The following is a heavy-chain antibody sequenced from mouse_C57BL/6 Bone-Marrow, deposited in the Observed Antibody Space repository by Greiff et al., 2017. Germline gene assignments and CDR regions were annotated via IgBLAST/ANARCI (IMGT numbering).Heavy chain of an antibody. D-gene: IGHD2-3*01. CDR1: GYTFTSYW. V-gene: IGHV1-61*01. J-gene: IGHJ4*01. Sequence: QVQLQQPGAELVRPGSSVKLSCKASGYTFTSYWMAWVKQRPGQGLEWIGNIYPSDSETHYNQKFKDKATLTVDKSSSTAYIQLSSLTSEDSAVYYCARQGGYYYYAMDYWGQRTSVTVSS. CDR3: ARQGGYYYYAMDY. CDR2: IYPSDSET.